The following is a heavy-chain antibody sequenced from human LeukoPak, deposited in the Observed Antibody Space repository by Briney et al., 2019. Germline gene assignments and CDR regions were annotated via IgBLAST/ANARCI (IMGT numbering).Heavy chain of an antibody. D-gene: IGHD3-10*01. V-gene: IGHV4-61*02. CDR2: IYTSGST. CDR1: GGSISSGSYY. Sequence: SQTLSLTCTVSGGSISSGSYYWSWIRQPAGKGLEWIGRIYTSGSTNYNPSLKSRVTISVDTSKNQFSLKLSSVTAADTAVYYCARVSTPLMVRGAFDIWGQGTMVTVSS. J-gene: IGHJ3*02. CDR3: ARVSTPLMVRGAFDI.